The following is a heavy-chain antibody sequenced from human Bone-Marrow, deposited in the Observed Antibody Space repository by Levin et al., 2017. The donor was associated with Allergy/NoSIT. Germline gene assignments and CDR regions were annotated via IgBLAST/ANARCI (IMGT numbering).Heavy chain of an antibody. CDR1: GFAFSNSE. J-gene: IGHJ3*01. Sequence: GESLKISCAASGFAFSNSEMNWVRQAPGKGLEWISHIKGGGTTIYYADSVKGRFTISRDDAKNSLYLQMNSLGVEDTAVYYCAREITTAYADGFDFWGQGTMVTVS. D-gene: IGHD1-1*01. CDR2: IKGGGTTI. V-gene: IGHV3-48*03. CDR3: AREITTAYADGFDF.